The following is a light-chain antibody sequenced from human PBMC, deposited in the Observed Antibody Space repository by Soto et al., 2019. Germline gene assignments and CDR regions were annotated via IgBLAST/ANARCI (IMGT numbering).Light chain of an antibody. CDR1: QSLSNNF. V-gene: IGKV3D-20*01. Sequence: EIVLTQSPATLSLSPGEGVALSCGASQSLSNNFLAWYQQKPGLAPRLLIFDASTRATGIPDRFSGSGSGTDFILTISRLEPEDFAVYYCHQFGASPTFGGGTKVEFK. J-gene: IGKJ4*01. CDR2: DAS. CDR3: HQFGASPT.